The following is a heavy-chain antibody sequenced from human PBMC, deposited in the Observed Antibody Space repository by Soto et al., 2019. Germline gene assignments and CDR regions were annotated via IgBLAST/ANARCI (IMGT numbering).Heavy chain of an antibody. CDR1: GYTFTDFF. CDR3: ARLGNQKHLHAGFDM. D-gene: IGHD2-21*01. V-gene: IGHV1-2*02. J-gene: IGHJ3*02. CDR2: INPNSGAT. Sequence: ASVKVSCKASGYTFTDFFIHWVRQVPGQGLEWMGWINPNSGATEYAQNRVTMTRDTSISTVYLQLSRLTFDDTAVYYCARLGNQKHLHAGFDMWGPGTLVTVSS.